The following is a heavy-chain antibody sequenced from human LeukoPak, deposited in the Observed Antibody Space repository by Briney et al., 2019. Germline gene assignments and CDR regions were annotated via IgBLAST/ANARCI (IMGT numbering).Heavy chain of an antibody. Sequence: SVKVSCKASGYTFTSYYMHWVRQAPGQGLEWMGIINPSGGSTSYAQKFQGRVTMTRDTSTSTVYMELSSLRSEDTAVYYCARAHGRSYYYDSSGSNDYWGQGTLVTVSS. CDR2: INPSGGST. J-gene: IGHJ4*02. V-gene: IGHV1-46*01. CDR3: ARAHGRSYYYDSSGSNDY. D-gene: IGHD3-22*01. CDR1: GYTFTSYY.